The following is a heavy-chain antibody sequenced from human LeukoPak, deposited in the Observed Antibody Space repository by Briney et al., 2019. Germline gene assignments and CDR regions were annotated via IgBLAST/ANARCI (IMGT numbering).Heavy chain of an antibody. V-gene: IGHV3-23*01. CDR2: MSSSDDGR. CDR3: ATVQREYYYDSSGIMGN. CDR1: EFSVGSNY. D-gene: IGHD3-22*01. J-gene: IGHJ4*02. Sequence: GGSLRLSCAASEFSVGSNYMTWVRQAPGKGLEWVSAMSSSDDGRYYAASVRGRFTISRDNSKNTLYLQMNSLRAEDTAVYYCATVQREYYYDSSGIMGNWGQGTLVTVSS.